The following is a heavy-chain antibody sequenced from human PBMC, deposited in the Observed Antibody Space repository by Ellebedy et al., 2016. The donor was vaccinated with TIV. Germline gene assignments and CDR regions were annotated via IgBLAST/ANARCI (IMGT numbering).Heavy chain of an antibody. CDR1: GFAFKTYW. J-gene: IGHJ4*02. D-gene: IGHD3-10*01. Sequence: PGGSLRLSCAASGFAFKTYWMSWVRQAPGRGLEWVANIKYDGSVKWYVDSVKGRFTISRDNAENSLYLQMNSLRAEDTAVYYCVSYYGSGSYDFDYWGQGTLVTVSS. V-gene: IGHV3-7*01. CDR2: IKYDGSVK. CDR3: VSYYGSGSYDFDY.